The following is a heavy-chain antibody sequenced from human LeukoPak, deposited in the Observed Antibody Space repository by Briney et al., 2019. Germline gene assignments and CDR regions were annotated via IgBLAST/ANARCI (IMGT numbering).Heavy chain of an antibody. CDR3: ARGGHYYDSSGYFDY. CDR2: INHSGST. CDR1: GGSFSGYY. D-gene: IGHD3-22*01. J-gene: IGHJ4*02. Sequence: SETLSLTCAVYGGSFSGYYWSWIRQPPGQGLEWIGEINHSGSTNYNPSLKSRVTISVDTSKNQFSLKLSSVTAADTAVYYCARGGHYYDSSGYFDYGGQGTLVTVSS. V-gene: IGHV4-34*01.